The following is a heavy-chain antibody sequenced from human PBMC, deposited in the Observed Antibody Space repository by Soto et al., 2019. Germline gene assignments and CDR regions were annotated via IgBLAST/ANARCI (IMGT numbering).Heavy chain of an antibody. Sequence: QVQLVESGGGVVQPGRSLRLSCAASGFIFSSYGTHWVRQAPGKELEWVALISYDGSKTYYADSVKGRFTISRDNSKNTMYLQMNSLRAEDTAVYYCAKLAVTYTAYWYFDLWGRGTLVTVSS. J-gene: IGHJ2*01. V-gene: IGHV3-30*18. CDR3: AKLAVTYTAYWYFDL. CDR2: ISYDGSKT. D-gene: IGHD4-17*01. CDR1: GFIFSSYG.